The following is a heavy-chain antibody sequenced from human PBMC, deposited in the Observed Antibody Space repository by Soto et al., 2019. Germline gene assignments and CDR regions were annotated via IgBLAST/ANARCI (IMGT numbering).Heavy chain of an antibody. CDR3: AHRPDILTGYADDYFDY. Sequence: QITLKESGPPLVKPTQTLTLTCTFSGFSLSTSGVGVGWIRQPPGKALEWLALIYWDDDKRYSPSLKSRLTITKDTSKNQVVLTMTNMDPVDTATYYCAHRPDILTGYADDYFDYWGQGTLVTVSS. J-gene: IGHJ4*02. D-gene: IGHD3-9*01. CDR1: GFSLSTSGVG. V-gene: IGHV2-5*02. CDR2: IYWDDDK.